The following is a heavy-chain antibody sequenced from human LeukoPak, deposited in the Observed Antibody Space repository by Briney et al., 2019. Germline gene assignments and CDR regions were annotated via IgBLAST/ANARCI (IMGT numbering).Heavy chain of an antibody. J-gene: IGHJ4*02. V-gene: IGHV4-4*07. Sequence: ETLSLTCSVSGVSITSNYWTWIRQPAGRGLEWIGRVSTRGNTNYNPSLKSRVTMSVDTPKNLFSLKLTSVTAADTAMYYCARSPGLADIDFWGQGTLVIVSS. D-gene: IGHD2-21*01. CDR1: GVSITSNY. CDR2: VSTRGNT. CDR3: ARSPGLADIDF.